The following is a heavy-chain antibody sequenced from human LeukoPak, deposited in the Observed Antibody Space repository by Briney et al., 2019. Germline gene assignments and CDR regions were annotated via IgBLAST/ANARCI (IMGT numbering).Heavy chain of an antibody. CDR1: GFTFNSYD. J-gene: IGHJ3*02. CDR2: IGTAGDT. CDR3: ARDHIVVETAIRNDAFDI. V-gene: IGHV3-13*01. Sequence: PGGSLRLSCAASGFTFNSYDMHWVRQAQGEGLEWVSSIGTAGDTYYPGSVKGRFTISRENAKNSLYLQMNNLRAGDTAVYYCARDHIVVETAIRNDAFDIWGQGTMVTVSS. D-gene: IGHD2-21*02.